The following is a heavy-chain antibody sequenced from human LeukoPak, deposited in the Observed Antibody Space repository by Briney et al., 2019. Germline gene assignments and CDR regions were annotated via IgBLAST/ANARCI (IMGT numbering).Heavy chain of an antibody. D-gene: IGHD3-22*01. CDR3: AKARYYDSSGYFGIDY. CDR1: GFTFSSYA. Sequence: GGSLRLSCAASGFTFSSYAMSWVRQAPGKALEWVSAISGSGGSTYYADSVKGRFTISRDNSKNTLYLQMNSLRAEDTAVYYCAKARYYDSSGYFGIDYWGQGTLVTVSS. V-gene: IGHV3-23*01. CDR2: ISGSGGST. J-gene: IGHJ4*02.